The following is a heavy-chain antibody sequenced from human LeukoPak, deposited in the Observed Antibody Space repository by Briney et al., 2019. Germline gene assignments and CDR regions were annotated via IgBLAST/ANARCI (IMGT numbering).Heavy chain of an antibody. CDR2: ISADGGST. Sequence: PVGSLRLSCVASGLTFTDSAMHWVRQAPGKGLEWVSLISADGGSTFSADSVKGRFSISRDNSKNSLYMQMNRLRSEDTAMYYCAKESGKFDYWGQGTLVAVSS. CDR3: AKESGKFDY. V-gene: IGHV3-43*02. J-gene: IGHJ4*02. CDR1: GLTFTDSA.